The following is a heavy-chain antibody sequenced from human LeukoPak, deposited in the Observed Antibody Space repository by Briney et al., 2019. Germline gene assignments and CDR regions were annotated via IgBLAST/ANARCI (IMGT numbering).Heavy chain of an antibody. Sequence: GASVKVSCKASGYTFTRYDINWVRQATGQGLEGMGWMNPNSGNTGYAQKCQGRVTMTRNTSISTAYMELSSLRSEDTAVYYCARGRGLVTIFGVVIRYYYMDVWGKGTTVTVSS. V-gene: IGHV1-8*01. CDR3: ARGRGLVTIFGVVIRYYYMDV. D-gene: IGHD3-3*01. CDR1: GYTFTRYD. J-gene: IGHJ6*03. CDR2: MNPNSGNT.